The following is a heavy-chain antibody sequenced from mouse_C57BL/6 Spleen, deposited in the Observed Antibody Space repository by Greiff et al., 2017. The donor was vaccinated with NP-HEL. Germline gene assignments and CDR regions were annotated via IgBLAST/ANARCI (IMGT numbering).Heavy chain of an antibody. D-gene: IGHD2-2*01. J-gene: IGHJ4*01. CDR3: ARSEVTTNYYAMDY. Sequence: VQLQQPGAELVRPGSSVKLSCTASGYTFTSYWMHWVKQRPIQGLEWIGNIDPSDSETHYNPKFKDKATLTVDKSSSTAYMQLSSLTSEDSAVYYCARSEVTTNYYAMDYWGQGTSVTVSS. CDR1: GYTFTSYW. CDR2: IDPSDSET. V-gene: IGHV1-52*01.